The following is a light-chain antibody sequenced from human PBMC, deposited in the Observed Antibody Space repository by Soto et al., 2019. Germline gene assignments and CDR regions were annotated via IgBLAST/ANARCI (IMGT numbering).Light chain of an antibody. CDR1: QTVRNN. J-gene: IGKJ1*01. V-gene: IGKV3-15*01. CDR2: GAS. CDR3: QQYNNWWT. Sequence: EFVLTQSPVTLSLSPGDRATLSCRASQTVRNNYLAWYQQKPGQAPRLLIYGASTRATGIPARFSGSGSGTEFTLTISSLQSEDFAVYYCQQYNNWWTFGQGTKVDIK.